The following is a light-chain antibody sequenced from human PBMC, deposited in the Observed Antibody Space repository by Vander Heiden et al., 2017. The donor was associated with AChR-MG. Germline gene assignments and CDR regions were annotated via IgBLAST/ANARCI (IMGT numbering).Light chain of an antibody. V-gene: IGKV1-5*03. Sequence: DIQMTQSPSTLSASVGDRVTITCRASQSISSWLAWYQQKPGKAPKLLISKASSLERGVPSRCSGSGSGTEFTLTISSLQPDDFATYYCQQYNSFSWTFGQGTKVEIK. J-gene: IGKJ1*01. CDR2: KAS. CDR1: QSISSW. CDR3: QQYNSFSWT.